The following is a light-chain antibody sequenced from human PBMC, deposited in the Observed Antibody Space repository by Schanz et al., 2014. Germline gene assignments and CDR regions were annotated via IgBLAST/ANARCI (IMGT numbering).Light chain of an antibody. J-gene: IGKJ3*01. CDR1: QSVSSN. Sequence: EIVLTQSPATLSVSPGERATLSCRASQSVSSNLAWYQQKPGQAPRLLIYGASSRATGIPDRFSGSGSGTDFTLTISRLEPEDFAVYYCQQYGSSRTFGPGTTVDIK. V-gene: IGKV3-20*01. CDR3: QQYGSSRT. CDR2: GAS.